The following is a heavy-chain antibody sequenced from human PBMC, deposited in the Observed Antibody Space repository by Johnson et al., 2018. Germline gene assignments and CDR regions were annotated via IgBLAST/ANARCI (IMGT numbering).Heavy chain of an antibody. CDR2: ISGDGDSK. Sequence: VQLVESGGGLVQPGGSLRLSCAASGFTFSSYWMHWVRQAPGQGPEWVSRISGDGDSKHYADSVKGRFTVSRDNAKNTQYLQLNSLRAEDTAVYYCVKSYDICWFAFHVWGQGTVVTVSS. CDR3: VKSYDICWFAFHV. D-gene: IGHD5-18*01. V-gene: IGHV3-74*02. CDR1: GFTFSSYW. J-gene: IGHJ3*01.